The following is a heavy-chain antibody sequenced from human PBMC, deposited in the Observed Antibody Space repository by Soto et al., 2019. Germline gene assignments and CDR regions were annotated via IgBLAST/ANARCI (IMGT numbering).Heavy chain of an antibody. CDR2: IIPIFGTA. CDR1: GGTFSSYA. J-gene: IGHJ4*02. Sequence: QVQLVQSGAEAKKPGSSVKVSCKASGGTFSSYAISWVRQAPGQGLEWMGGIIPIFGTANYAQKLQGRVTITADESTNTAYMELSSLRSEDTAVYYCTRDRGRRYNDGRGYYYSAYWGQGTLVTVSS. D-gene: IGHD3-22*01. CDR3: TRDRGRRYNDGRGYYYSAY. V-gene: IGHV1-69*01.